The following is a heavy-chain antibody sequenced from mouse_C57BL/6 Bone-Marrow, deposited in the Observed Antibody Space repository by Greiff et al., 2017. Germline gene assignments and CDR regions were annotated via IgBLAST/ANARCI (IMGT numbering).Heavy chain of an antibody. V-gene: IGHV1-69*01. J-gene: IGHJ4*01. Sequence: VQLQQPGAELVMPGASVKLSCKASGYTFTSYWMHWVKQRPGQGLEWIGEIDPSDSYTNYNQKLKGKSTLTVDKSSSTAYMQLSSLTSEDSAVYYCARGYYGSSSYYYAMDYWGQGTSVTVSS. D-gene: IGHD1-1*01. CDR3: ARGYYGSSSYYYAMDY. CDR2: IDPSDSYT. CDR1: GYTFTSYW.